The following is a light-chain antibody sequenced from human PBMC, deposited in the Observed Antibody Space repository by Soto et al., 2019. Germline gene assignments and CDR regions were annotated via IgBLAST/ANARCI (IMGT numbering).Light chain of an antibody. V-gene: IGKV3-20*01. CDR2: GAS. Sequence: EIVLTHSPGTLSLSPLERATFSFSASQSVSSNYLAWYQQKPGQAPRLLIYGASSRGTGIPDRFSGSGSGTTFTLTIIRLEPEDSAVYYCQQYATSPRKFGPGTKVDIK. CDR3: QQYATSPRK. CDR1: QSVSSNY. J-gene: IGKJ1*01.